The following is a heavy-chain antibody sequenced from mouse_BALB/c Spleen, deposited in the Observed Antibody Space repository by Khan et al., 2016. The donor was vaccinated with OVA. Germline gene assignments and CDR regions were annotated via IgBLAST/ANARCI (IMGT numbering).Heavy chain of an antibody. Sequence: QVQLKQSGPELVKPGSSMKMSCKASGYTFTDYVVNWVKQRTGQGLEWIGEIFPGSGGTYYNEKFKGMATLTADKSSNTVYMQLSSLTSEDSAVXFCARSGYGSLVYWGQGTTLTVSS. CDR1: GYTFTDYV. CDR3: ARSGYGSLVY. CDR2: IFPGSGGT. J-gene: IGHJ2*01. D-gene: IGHD1-1*01. V-gene: IGHV1-77*01.